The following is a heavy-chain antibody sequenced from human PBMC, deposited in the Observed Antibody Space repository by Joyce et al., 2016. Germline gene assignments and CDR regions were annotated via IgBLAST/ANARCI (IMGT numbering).Heavy chain of an antibody. D-gene: IGHD2-15*01. CDR1: GYNFASYW. CDR2: IWPSDSDT. CDR3: ARRRGSADY. J-gene: IGHJ4*02. V-gene: IGHV5-51*01. Sequence: VQLVQSGTELKKPGESLKISCQASGYNFASYWIAWVRQMPGKGLEYMGFIWPSDSDTKYSPSFQGEVTISVDESINTAYLQWSSLKASDSAIYYCARRRGSADYWGQGTQVIVSS.